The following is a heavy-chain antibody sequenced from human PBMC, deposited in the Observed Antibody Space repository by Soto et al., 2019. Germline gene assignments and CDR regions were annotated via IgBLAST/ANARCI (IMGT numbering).Heavy chain of an antibody. D-gene: IGHD6-25*01. Sequence: QVQLVQSGAEVKKPGASVKVSCKASGYTFTSCDIHWVRQATGQGLEWMGWMNPSTGNTGFAQEFQGRVTLTRNTSITTAYMELSSLRSEDTAVDFCTRRKERSGPHYFDSWGQGALVTVSS. V-gene: IGHV1-8*01. J-gene: IGHJ4*02. CDR3: TRRKERSGPHYFDS. CDR1: GYTFTSCD. CDR2: MNPSTGNT.